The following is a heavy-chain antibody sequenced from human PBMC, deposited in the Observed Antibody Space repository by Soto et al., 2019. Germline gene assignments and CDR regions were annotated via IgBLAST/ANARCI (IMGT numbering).Heavy chain of an antibody. D-gene: IGHD7-27*01. J-gene: IGHJ4*02. Sequence: SETLSLTCTVSVGSITGYYWSWIRQSPGKGLEWIGCSYYTGATNYNPSLKSRVTISVDTSKNQSSLTLSSATAADTAVYYCARERTPRTGFDYWGQGTLVTVSS. CDR2: SYYTGAT. CDR1: VGSITGYY. V-gene: IGHV4-59*01. CDR3: ARERTPRTGFDY.